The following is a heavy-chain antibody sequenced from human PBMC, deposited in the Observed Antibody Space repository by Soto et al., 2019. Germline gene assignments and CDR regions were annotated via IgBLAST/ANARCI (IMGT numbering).Heavy chain of an antibody. Sequence: QVQLVESGGGLVKPGGSLRLSCAASGFTFSDYYMSWIRQAPGKGLEWVSYISSSGSTIYYADSVKGRFIISRDNAKNSLYLQMNSLRAEDTAVYYCARVSGYCSSTSCLYYYYMDVWGKGTTVTVSS. CDR2: ISSSGSTI. D-gene: IGHD2-2*01. V-gene: IGHV3-11*01. CDR1: GFTFSDYY. J-gene: IGHJ6*03. CDR3: ARVSGYCSSTSCLYYYYMDV.